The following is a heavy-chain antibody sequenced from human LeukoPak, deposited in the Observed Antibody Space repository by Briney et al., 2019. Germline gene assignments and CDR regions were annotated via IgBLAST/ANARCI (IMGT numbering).Heavy chain of an antibody. CDR3: ARPSAYSSSPGAFDI. D-gene: IGHD6-6*01. V-gene: IGHV4-39*01. Sequence: SETLSLTCTVSGGSISSSSYYWDWIRQPPGKGLEWIGSIYYSGSTYYNPSLKSRVTISVDTSKNQFSLKLSSVTAADTAVYYCARPSAYSSSPGAFDIWGQGTMVTVSS. CDR1: GGSISSSSYY. CDR2: IYYSGST. J-gene: IGHJ3*02.